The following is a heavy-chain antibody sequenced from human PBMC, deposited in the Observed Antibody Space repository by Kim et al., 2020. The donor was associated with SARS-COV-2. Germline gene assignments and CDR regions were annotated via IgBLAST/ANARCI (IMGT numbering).Heavy chain of an antibody. J-gene: IGHJ6*02. V-gene: IGHV3-9*01. Sequence: YAHSVKCRFTISRANAKNALYLQMRSLRAEETALYYCASYYYGSGTYGMDVWGQGTTVTVSS. D-gene: IGHD3-10*01. CDR3: ASYYYGSGTYGMDV.